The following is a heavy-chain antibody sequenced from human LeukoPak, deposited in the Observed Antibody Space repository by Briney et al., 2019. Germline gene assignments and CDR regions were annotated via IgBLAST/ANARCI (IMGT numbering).Heavy chain of an antibody. V-gene: IGHV3-23*01. CDR3: AKDRGGYNEDIVARCYYAMDV. CDR1: GFTFSSYA. Sequence: GGSLRLSCAASGFTFSSYAMSWVRQAPGKGLEWVSAISGSGGSTYYADSVKGRFTISRDNSKNTLYLQMNSLRAEDTAVYYCAKDRGGYNEDIVARCYYAMDVWGQGTTVTVSS. J-gene: IGHJ6*02. CDR2: ISGSGGST. D-gene: IGHD5-12*01.